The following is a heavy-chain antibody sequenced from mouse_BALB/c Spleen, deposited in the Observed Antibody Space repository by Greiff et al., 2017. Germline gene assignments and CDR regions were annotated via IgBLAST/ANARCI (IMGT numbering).Heavy chain of an antibody. CDR1: GFNIKDTY. V-gene: IGHV14-3*02. Sequence: EVQLQQSGAELVKPGASVKLSCTASGFNIKDTYMPWVKQRPEQGLEWIGRIDPANGNTKYDPKFQGKATITADTSSNTAYLQLSSLTSEDTAVYYCASYYVGAMDYWGQGTSVTVSS. CDR3: ASYYVGAMDY. J-gene: IGHJ4*01. D-gene: IGHD1-1*01. CDR2: IDPANGNT.